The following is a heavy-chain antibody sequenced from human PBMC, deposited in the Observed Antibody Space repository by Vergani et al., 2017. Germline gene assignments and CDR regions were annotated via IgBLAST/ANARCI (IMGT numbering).Heavy chain of an antibody. CDR3: ARDRGGATGFWYYYYGMDV. CDR1: GFTFSSYG. D-gene: IGHD1-26*01. J-gene: IGHJ6*02. V-gene: IGHV3-33*01. CDR2: IWYDGSNK. Sequence: QVQLVESGGGVVQPGRSLRLSCAASGFTFSSYGMHWVRQAPGKGLEWVAVIWYDGSNKYYADSVKGRFTISRDNSTNTLYLQMNSLGAEDTAVYYCARDRGGATGFWYYYYGMDVWGQGTTVTVSS.